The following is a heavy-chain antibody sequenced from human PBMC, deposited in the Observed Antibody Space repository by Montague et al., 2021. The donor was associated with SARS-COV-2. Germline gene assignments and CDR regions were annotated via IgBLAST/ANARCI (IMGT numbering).Heavy chain of an antibody. J-gene: IGHJ4*02. V-gene: IGHV3-30*04. CDR1: GFTFSSYA. Sequence: SLRLSCAASGFTFSSYAMHWVRQAPGKGLEWVAVISYDGSNKYYADSVKGRFTISRDNSKNTLYLQMNTLRAEGTAVYYCARPFGGSYYSGFDYWGQGTLVTVSS. CDR3: ARPFGGSYYSGFDY. CDR2: ISYDGSNK. D-gene: IGHD1-26*01.